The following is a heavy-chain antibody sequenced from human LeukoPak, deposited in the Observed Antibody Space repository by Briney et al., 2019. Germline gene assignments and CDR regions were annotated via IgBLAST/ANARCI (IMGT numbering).Heavy chain of an antibody. V-gene: IGHV3-30*02. CDR1: GFTFSSYG. J-gene: IGHJ4*02. D-gene: IGHD4-17*01. CDR2: IMYDGSDK. CDR3: AKNSLSSRLRYFDY. Sequence: GGSLRLSCAASGFTFSSYGMHWVRQAPRKGLEWEAFIMYDGSDKYYADSVKGRFTISRDNSKNTLFLQMNSLRTEDTAVYYCAKNSLSSRLRYFDYWGQGTLVTVSS.